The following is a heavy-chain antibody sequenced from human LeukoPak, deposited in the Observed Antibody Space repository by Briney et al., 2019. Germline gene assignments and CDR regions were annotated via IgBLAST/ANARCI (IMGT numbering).Heavy chain of an antibody. Sequence: SETLSLTCTVSGGSISSYYWSWIRQPAGKGLEWIGSIYHSGSTYYNPSLKSRVTISVDTSKNQFSLKLSSVTAADTAVYYCAREGHDYYGSGSSRDPDWGQGTLVTVSS. V-gene: IGHV4-4*07. J-gene: IGHJ4*02. CDR3: AREGHDYYGSGSSRDPD. CDR1: GGSISSYY. D-gene: IGHD3-10*01. CDR2: IYHSGST.